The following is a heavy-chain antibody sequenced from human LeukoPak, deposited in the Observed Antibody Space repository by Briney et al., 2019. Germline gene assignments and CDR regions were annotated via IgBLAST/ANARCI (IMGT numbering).Heavy chain of an antibody. CDR3: AKPSRVATMFFDY. Sequence: PGRSLRLSCAASGFTFSSYGMHWVRQAPGKGLEWVAFIRYDGSNKYYADSVKGRFTISRDNSKNTLYLQMNSLRAEDTAVYYCAKPSRVATMFFDYWGQGTLVTVSS. CDR1: GFTFSSYG. V-gene: IGHV3-30*02. J-gene: IGHJ4*02. D-gene: IGHD5-24*01. CDR2: IRYDGSNK.